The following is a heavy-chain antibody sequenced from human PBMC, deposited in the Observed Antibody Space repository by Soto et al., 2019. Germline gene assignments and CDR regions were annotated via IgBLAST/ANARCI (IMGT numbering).Heavy chain of an antibody. J-gene: IGHJ6*02. CDR2: ISYDGSNK. CDR3: AKDRDGYDPISPGYYYYGMDV. Sequence: QVQLVESGGGVVQPGRSLRLSCAASGFTFSSYGMHWVRQAPGKGLEWVAVISYDGSNKYYADSVKGRFTISRDNSKNTLYLQMNSLRAEDTAVYYCAKDRDGYDPISPGYYYYGMDVWGQGTTVTVSS. V-gene: IGHV3-30*18. CDR1: GFTFSSYG. D-gene: IGHD5-12*01.